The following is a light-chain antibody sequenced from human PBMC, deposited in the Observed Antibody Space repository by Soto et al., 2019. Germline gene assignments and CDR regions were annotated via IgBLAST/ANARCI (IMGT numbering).Light chain of an antibody. J-gene: IGKJ5*01. CDR1: QSVSIK. CDR2: DTS. V-gene: IGKV3-15*01. Sequence: EIVMTQSPATLSVSPWERATLSCRASQSVSIKLAWYQQKPGQAPRLLIYDTSTRATGIPARFSGSGSGTEFTLTISSQQSEDFAVYYCQQYNNWPPITFGQGTRLEIK. CDR3: QQYNNWPPIT.